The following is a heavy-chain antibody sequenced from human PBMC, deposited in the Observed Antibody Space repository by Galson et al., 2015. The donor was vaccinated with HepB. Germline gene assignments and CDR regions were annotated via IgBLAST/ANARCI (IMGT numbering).Heavy chain of an antibody. D-gene: IGHD2-2*02. CDR1: GFTFSSYA. J-gene: IGHJ3*02. V-gene: IGHV3-30-3*01. CDR3: ARDSCSSTSCYIGVFDI. Sequence: SLRLSCAASGFTFSSYAMHWVRQAPGKGLEWVAVISYDGSNKYYADSVKGRFTISRDNSKNTLYLQMNSLRAEDTAVYYCARDSCSSTSCYIGVFDIWGQGTMVTVSS. CDR2: ISYDGSNK.